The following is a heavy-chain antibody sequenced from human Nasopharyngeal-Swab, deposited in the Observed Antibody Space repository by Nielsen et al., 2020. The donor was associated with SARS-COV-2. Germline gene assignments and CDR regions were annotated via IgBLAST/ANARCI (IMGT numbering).Heavy chain of an antibody. Sequence: GESLKISCTASGFTFSDHYMSWIRRAPGKGLEWVSDISSSGRTLDYADSVRGRFTISRDNAKKSLDLQMNSLRAEDTAVYYCARDLGGYYTGGNYYYGMDVWGQGTTVTVSS. J-gene: IGHJ6*02. D-gene: IGHD3-3*01. V-gene: IGHV3-11*04. CDR2: ISSSGRTL. CDR1: GFTFSDHY. CDR3: ARDLGGYYTGGNYYYGMDV.